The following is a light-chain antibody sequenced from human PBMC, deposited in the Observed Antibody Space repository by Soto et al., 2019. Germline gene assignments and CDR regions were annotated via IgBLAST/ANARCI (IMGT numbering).Light chain of an antibody. Sequence: QSVLTQPPSASGTPGQRVTISCSGGSYNVGKNLEYWYQQRPGTAPKLIIFKNNQRPSGVPDRFSCSNSGSSTSLAISGLRSEDEADYFCAAWDDSLSAWVFGGGTKLTVL. CDR3: AAWDDSLSAWV. CDR1: SYNVGKNL. V-gene: IGLV1-47*01. J-gene: IGLJ3*02. CDR2: KNN.